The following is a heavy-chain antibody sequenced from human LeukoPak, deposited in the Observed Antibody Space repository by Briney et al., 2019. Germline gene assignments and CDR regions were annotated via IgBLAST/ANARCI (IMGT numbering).Heavy chain of an antibody. Sequence: ASVKVSCKASGYTFTSYGISWVRQAPGQGLEWMGWISAYNGNTNYAQKLQARVTMTTDTSTSTAYMELRSLRSDDTAVYYCARDNVAAYYFDYWGQGTLVTVSS. CDR1: GYTFTSYG. V-gene: IGHV1-18*01. J-gene: IGHJ4*02. CDR2: ISAYNGNT. CDR3: ARDNVAAYYFDY. D-gene: IGHD6-19*01.